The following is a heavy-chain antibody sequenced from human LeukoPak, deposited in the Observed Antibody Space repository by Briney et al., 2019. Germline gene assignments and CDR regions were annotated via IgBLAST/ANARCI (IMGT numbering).Heavy chain of an antibody. CDR2: TQYDGSNK. Sequence: PGRSLRLACTASGISFNQYSMHWVRQAPGKGLEWVAFTQYDGSNKYYADSVKGRFTVSRDNSKSTVYLQMDDLRGEDTAIYYCTKAKGQSWLFSHYWGRGTLVTVSS. D-gene: IGHD3-22*01. V-gene: IGHV3-30*02. CDR3: TKAKGQSWLFSHY. CDR1: GISFNQYS. J-gene: IGHJ4*02.